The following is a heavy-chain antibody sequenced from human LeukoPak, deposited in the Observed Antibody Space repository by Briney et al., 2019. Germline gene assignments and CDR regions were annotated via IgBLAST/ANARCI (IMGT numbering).Heavy chain of an antibody. CDR1: GFTLSSYG. CDR2: IWYDGSNK. D-gene: IGHD3-10*01. Sequence: GGSLRLSCAASGFTLSSYGMHWVRQAPGKGLEWVAVIWYDGSNKYYADSVKGRFTISRDNSKNTLYLQMNSLRAEDTAVYYCARSMVRGVATDYWGQGTLVTVSS. CDR3: ARSMVRGVATDY. V-gene: IGHV3-33*01. J-gene: IGHJ4*02.